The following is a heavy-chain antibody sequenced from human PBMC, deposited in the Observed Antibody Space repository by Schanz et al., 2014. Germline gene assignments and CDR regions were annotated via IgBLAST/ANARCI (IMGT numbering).Heavy chain of an antibody. Sequence: VQLVESGGGLVKPGGFLRLSCAASGFPFSDYFMAWIRQPPGRGLGWVSYIGNGGVTIYYADSVKGRFTISRDNAKNSLYLQMNSLRAEDTAVYDCARIGGSVIDYWAQGTLVTVST. CDR2: IGNGGVTI. CDR3: ARIGGSVIDY. V-gene: IGHV3-11*01. J-gene: IGHJ4*02. CDR1: GFPFSDYF. D-gene: IGHD3-10*01.